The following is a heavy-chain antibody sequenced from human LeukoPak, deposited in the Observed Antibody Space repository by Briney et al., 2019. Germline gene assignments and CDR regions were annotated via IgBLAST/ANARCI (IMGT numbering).Heavy chain of an antibody. CDR2: IRSKAYGGTT. Sequence: GGSLRLSCTASGFTFGDYAMSWFRQAPGKGLEWVGFIRSKAYGGTTGYAASVKGRFTISRDDSKSIAYLQMNSLKTEDTAVYYCTRDSSSWYYNWFDPWGQGTLVTVSS. CDR1: GFTFGDYA. J-gene: IGHJ5*02. D-gene: IGHD6-13*01. V-gene: IGHV3-49*03. CDR3: TRDSSSWYYNWFDP.